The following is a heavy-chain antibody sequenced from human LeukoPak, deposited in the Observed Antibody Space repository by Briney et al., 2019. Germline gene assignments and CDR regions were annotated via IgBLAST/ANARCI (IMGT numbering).Heavy chain of an antibody. CDR2: ISGSGGST. Sequence: GGSLRLSCAASGFTFSSYAMSWVRQAPGKGLEWVSAISGSGGSTYYADSVKGRFTISRDNSKNTLYLQMNSLRAEDTAVYYCARDRPTYDFWSGYHLSLDYWGQGTMVTVSS. CDR3: ARDRPTYDFWSGYHLSLDY. V-gene: IGHV3-23*01. D-gene: IGHD3-3*01. CDR1: GFTFSSYA. J-gene: IGHJ4*02.